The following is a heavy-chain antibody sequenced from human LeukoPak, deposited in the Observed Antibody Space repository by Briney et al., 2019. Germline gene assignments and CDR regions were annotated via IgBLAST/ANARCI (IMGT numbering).Heavy chain of an antibody. CDR1: SGSISTSNYY. Sequence: SETLSLTCTVSSGSISTSNYYWGWVRQPPGKALEWIGNIFYSGSTYYSPSLKSRVTISVDTSKNQFSLKLSSVTAADTAVYYCARDIGATVTRAFDYWGQGTLVTVSS. J-gene: IGHJ4*02. D-gene: IGHD5-12*01. CDR2: IFYSGST. V-gene: IGHV4-39*07. CDR3: ARDIGATVTRAFDY.